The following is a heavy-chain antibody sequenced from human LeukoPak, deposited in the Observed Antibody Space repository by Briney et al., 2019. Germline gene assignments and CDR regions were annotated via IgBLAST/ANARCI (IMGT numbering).Heavy chain of an antibody. Sequence: SETLSLTCTVSGGSISSYYWSWIRQPPGKGLEWIGYIYYSGSTNYNPSLKSRVPISVDTSKNQLSLKLSSVTAADTAVYYRARGAGGIAARPALDLGGR. CDR1: GGSISSYY. CDR3: ARGAGGIAARPALDL. J-gene: IGHJ2*01. CDR2: IYYSGST. D-gene: IGHD6-6*01. V-gene: IGHV4-59*01.